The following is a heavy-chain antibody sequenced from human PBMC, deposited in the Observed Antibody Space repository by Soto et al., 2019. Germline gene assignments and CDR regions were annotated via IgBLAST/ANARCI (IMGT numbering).Heavy chain of an antibody. CDR3: AKDGRDGYNSPYYFDY. V-gene: IGHV3-23*01. D-gene: IGHD5-12*01. Sequence: PGGSLRLSCAASGFTFSSYAMSWVRQAPGKGLEWVSAISGSGGSTYYADSVKGRFTISRDNSKNTLYLQMNSLRAEDTAVYYCAKDGRDGYNSPYYFDYWGQGTLVTVSS. CDR1: GFTFSSYA. J-gene: IGHJ4*02. CDR2: ISGSGGST.